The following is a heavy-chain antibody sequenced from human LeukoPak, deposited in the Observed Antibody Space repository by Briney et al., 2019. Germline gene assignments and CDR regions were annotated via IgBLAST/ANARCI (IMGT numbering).Heavy chain of an antibody. V-gene: IGHV3-30*03. CDR2: ISYDGSNK. J-gene: IGHJ3*02. Sequence: PGGSLRLSCAASGFTFSSYGMHWVRQAPGKGLEWVAVISYDGSNKYYADSVKGRFTISRDNSKNTLYLQMNSLRAEDTAVYYCARGRGEVVTEDAFDIWGQGTMVTVSS. CDR1: GFTFSSYG. D-gene: IGHD2-21*02. CDR3: ARGRGEVVTEDAFDI.